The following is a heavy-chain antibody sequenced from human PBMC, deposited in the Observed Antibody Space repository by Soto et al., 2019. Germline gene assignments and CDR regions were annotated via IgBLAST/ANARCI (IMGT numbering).Heavy chain of an antibody. D-gene: IGHD1-1*01. CDR3: ARSRDNFNVLDY. CDR2: SSNSGTFA. J-gene: IGHJ4*02. Sequence: QVHLVESGGGLVKPGGSLRLSCAASGFTFSDYYMSWVRQAPGRGLEWISYSSNSGTFARYATSVKGRFSISRDNANNSLYLEMNSLRVEDTAVYYCARSRDNFNVLDYWGQGTPVTVSS. CDR1: GFTFSDYY. V-gene: IGHV3-11*06.